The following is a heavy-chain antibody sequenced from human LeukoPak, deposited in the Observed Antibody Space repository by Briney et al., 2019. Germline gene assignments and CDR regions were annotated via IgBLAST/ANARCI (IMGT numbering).Heavy chain of an antibody. V-gene: IGHV4-59*01. D-gene: IGHD6-19*01. CDR3: ARAPGIAVAGTLYYGMDV. CDR2: IYYSGST. CDR1: GGSFSSYY. Sequence: SETLSLTCTVSGGSFSSYYWSWIRQPPGKGLEWIGYIYYSGSTNYNPSLKSRVTISVDTSKNQFSLKLSSVTAADTAVYYCARAPGIAVAGTLYYGMDVWGKGTTVTVSS. J-gene: IGHJ6*04.